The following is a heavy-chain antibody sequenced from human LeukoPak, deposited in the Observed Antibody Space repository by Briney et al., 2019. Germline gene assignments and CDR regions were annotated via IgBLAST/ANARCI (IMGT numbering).Heavy chain of an antibody. CDR1: GYTFTGYY. J-gene: IGHJ5*02. D-gene: IGHD2-2*01. V-gene: IGHV1-2*02. CDR2: INPNSGGT. Sequence: ASVKVSCKASGYTFTGYYMHWVRQAPGQGLEWIGWINPNSGGTNYAQKFQGRVTMTRDTSISTAYVELSRLRSDDTAVYYCAREYCSSTSCTRRGDWFDPWGQGTLVTVSS. CDR3: AREYCSSTSCTRRGDWFDP.